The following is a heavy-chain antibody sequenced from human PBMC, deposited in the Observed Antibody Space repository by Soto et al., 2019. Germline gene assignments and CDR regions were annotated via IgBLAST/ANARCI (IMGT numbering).Heavy chain of an antibody. CDR1: GYSFTSYW. Sequence: GESLKISCKGSGYSFTSYWISWVRQMPGKGLEWMGRIDPSDSYTNYSPSFQGHVTISADKSISTAYLQWSSLKASDTAMYYCARHQWGIAAEDYWGHGTLVTVSS. V-gene: IGHV5-10-1*01. D-gene: IGHD6-13*01. CDR2: IDPSDSYT. J-gene: IGHJ4*01. CDR3: ARHQWGIAAEDY.